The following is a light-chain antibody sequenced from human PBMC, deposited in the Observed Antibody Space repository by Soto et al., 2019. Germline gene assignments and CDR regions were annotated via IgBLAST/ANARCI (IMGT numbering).Light chain of an antibody. J-gene: IGKJ1*01. CDR2: GAS. CDR1: QSVRSN. CDR3: QQYGSSPWT. V-gene: IGKV3-20*01. Sequence: EIVLTQSPGTLSLSPGERATLCCRASQSVRSNLAWYQQKPGQAPRLLIYGASARATGIPDMFSGSGSGTDFTLTISRLEPEDFAVYYCQQYGSSPWTFGLGTKVDIK.